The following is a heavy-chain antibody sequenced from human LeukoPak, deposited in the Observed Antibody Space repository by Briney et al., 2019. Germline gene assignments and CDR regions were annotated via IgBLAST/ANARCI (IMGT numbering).Heavy chain of an antibody. Sequence: SETLSLTCTVSGGSISSYYWSWIRQPPGKGQEWIGYIYYSGSTNYNPSLKSRVTISVDTSKNQFSLKLSSVTAADTAVYYCARHPCSGGSCRMFDYWGQGTLVTVSS. V-gene: IGHV4-59*08. J-gene: IGHJ4*02. D-gene: IGHD2-15*01. CDR2: IYYSGST. CDR3: ARHPCSGGSCRMFDY. CDR1: GGSISSYY.